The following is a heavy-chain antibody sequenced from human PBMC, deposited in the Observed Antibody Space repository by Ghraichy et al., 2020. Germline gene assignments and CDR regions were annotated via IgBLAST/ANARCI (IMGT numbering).Heavy chain of an antibody. CDR3: ARHHHGGGSFDH. V-gene: IGHV3-23*01. J-gene: IGHJ5*02. CDR2: ISGSGINT. Sequence: GGSLRLSCAASGFTFSDYAMTWVRQTPGRGLEWVAAISGSGINTYYRDSVRGRFTISRDNSRNTVYLQMSSVGAEDTAIYYCARHHHGGGSFDHWGRGTQVTVSS. D-gene: IGHD4-23*01. CDR1: GFTFSDYA.